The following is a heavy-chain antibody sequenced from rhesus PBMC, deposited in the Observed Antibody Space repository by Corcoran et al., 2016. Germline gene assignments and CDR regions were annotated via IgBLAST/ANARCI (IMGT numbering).Heavy chain of an antibody. V-gene: IGHV4-80*01. CDR2: INGNTGNT. D-gene: IGHD1-32*01. J-gene: IGHJ6*01. Sequence: QVLLQESGPGLVKPSETLSLTCTVSGVSFRSHWWTWVRQPPGRGLEWIGEINGNTGNTNYKPSLKSRVTISKDASKNQLSLQLNSMTAADTALYYCTRHNDSPLDSWGQGVVVTVSS. CDR3: TRHNDSPLDS. CDR1: GVSFRSHW.